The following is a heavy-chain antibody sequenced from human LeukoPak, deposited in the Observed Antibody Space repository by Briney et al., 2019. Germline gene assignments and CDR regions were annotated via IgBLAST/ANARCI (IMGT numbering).Heavy chain of an antibody. V-gene: IGHV3-48*01. J-gene: IGHJ4*02. D-gene: IGHD3-22*01. Sequence: PGGSLSLSCAASGFPFSSYSMNWVRQAPPKGLEWVSYYSSSSSTIYYADSVKGRFTISRENAKNSLYLQMNGLRAEDTAVYYCARDRFGSSGRNYWGQGTLVTVSS. CDR3: ARDRFGSSGRNY. CDR2: YSSSSSTI. CDR1: GFPFSSYS.